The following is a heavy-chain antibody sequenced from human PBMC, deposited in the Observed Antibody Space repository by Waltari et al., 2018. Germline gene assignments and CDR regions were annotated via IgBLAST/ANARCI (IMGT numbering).Heavy chain of an antibody. V-gene: IGHV4-39*07. D-gene: IGHD2-2*01. J-gene: IGHJ5*02. Sequence: QLQLQASGPGLVKPSETLSLTCTVSGGSISSSSYYWGWIRQPPGTGLEWIGSIYYSGSTYYNTSLKSRVTISVDTSKNQFSLKLSSVTAADTAVYYCARDGARGCSSTSCYGWFDPWGQGTLVTVSS. CDR1: GGSISSSSYY. CDR2: IYYSGST. CDR3: ARDGARGCSSTSCYGWFDP.